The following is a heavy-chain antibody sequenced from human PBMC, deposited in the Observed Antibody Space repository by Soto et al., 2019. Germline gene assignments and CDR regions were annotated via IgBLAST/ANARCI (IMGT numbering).Heavy chain of an antibody. V-gene: IGHV4-34*01. D-gene: IGHD6-13*01. CDR1: GGSFSGYY. Sequence: SETLSLTCAVYGGSFSGYYWTWIRQPPGTGLEWIGEINHSGSTNYSPSLKGRLIISVDPSKDQFSLKLTSVTAADMAMYYCARPKTIGAAAGKGWFDPWGQGTLVTVS. J-gene: IGHJ5*02. CDR3: ARPKTIGAAAGKGWFDP. CDR2: INHSGST.